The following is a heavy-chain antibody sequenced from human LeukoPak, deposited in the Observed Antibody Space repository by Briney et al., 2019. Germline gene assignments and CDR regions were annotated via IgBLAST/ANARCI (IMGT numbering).Heavy chain of an antibody. D-gene: IGHD1-26*01. V-gene: IGHV4-34*01. J-gene: IGHJ6*03. CDR3: ARARGSYWHYYYMDV. CDR2: INHSGST. Sequence: PSETLSLTCAVYGGSFSGYYWSWIRQPPGKGLEWIGEINHSGSTNYNPSLKSRVTISVDTSKNQFSLKLSSVTAADTAVYYCARARGSYWHYYYMDVWGKGTTVTISS. CDR1: GGSFSGYY.